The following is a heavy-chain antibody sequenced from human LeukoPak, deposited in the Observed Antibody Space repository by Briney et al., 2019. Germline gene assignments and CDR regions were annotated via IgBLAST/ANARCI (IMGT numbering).Heavy chain of an antibody. CDR1: GYTFTGYY. D-gene: IGHD3-16*01. J-gene: IGHJ6*02. CDR2: INPNSGGT. V-gene: IGHV1-2*02. CDR3: ARLRSDFDYYYGIDV. Sequence: GASVKVSCKASGYTFTGYYMHWVRQAPGQGLEWMGWINPNSGGTNYAQKFQGRVTMTRDTSISTAYMELSRLRSDDTAVYYCARLRSDFDYYYGIDVWGQGTTVTVSS.